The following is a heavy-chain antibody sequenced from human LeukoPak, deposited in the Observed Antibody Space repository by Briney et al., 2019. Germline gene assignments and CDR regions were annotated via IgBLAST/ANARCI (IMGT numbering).Heavy chain of an antibody. V-gene: IGHV3-21*01. CDR3: ARTYYDILTGYYYYFDY. Sequence: GGSLRLSCAASGFTFSSYSMNWVRQAPGKGLEWVSSISSSSSYIYYADSVKGRFIISRDNAKNSLYLQMNSLRAEDTAVYYCARTYYDILTGYYYYFDYWGQGTLVTVSS. J-gene: IGHJ4*02. CDR2: ISSSSSYI. CDR1: GFTFSSYS. D-gene: IGHD3-9*01.